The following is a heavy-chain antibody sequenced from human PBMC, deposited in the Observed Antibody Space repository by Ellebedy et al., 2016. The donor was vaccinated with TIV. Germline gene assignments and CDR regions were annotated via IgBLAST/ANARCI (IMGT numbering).Heavy chain of an antibody. Sequence: GESLKISCATSGFTFSSFWVHWVRQAPGKGLVWVSRINSDGSTITYADSVKGRFTISRDNAKNTVSLKMNSLRAEDTGVYYCARDSLEYGDQVGYHYSGMDVWGQGTTVTVSS. CDR2: INSDGSTI. J-gene: IGHJ6*02. V-gene: IGHV3-74*01. CDR1: GFTFSSFW. CDR3: ARDSLEYGDQVGYHYSGMDV. D-gene: IGHD4-17*01.